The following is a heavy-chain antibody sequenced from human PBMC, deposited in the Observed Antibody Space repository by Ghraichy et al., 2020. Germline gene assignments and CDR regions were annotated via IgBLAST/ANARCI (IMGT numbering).Heavy chain of an antibody. CDR3: AKDGYCSGGSCAYYYYGMDV. CDR2: ISGSGGST. J-gene: IGHJ6*02. CDR1: GFTFSSYA. D-gene: IGHD2-15*01. Sequence: SCAASGFTFSSYAMSWVRQAPGKGLEWVSAISGSGGSTYYADSVKGRFTISRDNSKNTLYLQMNSLRAEDTAVYYCAKDGYCSGGSCAYYYYGMDVWGQGTTVTVSS. V-gene: IGHV3-23*01.